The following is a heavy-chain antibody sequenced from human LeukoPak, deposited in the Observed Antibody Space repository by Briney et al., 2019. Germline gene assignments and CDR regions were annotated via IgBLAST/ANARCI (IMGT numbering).Heavy chain of an antibody. CDR2: ITWDGETT. Sequence: GGSLRLSWATSGFTFDDYTMHWGRQAPEKGLEWVSLITWDGETTHFADSVRGRFAISRDNSKNSLYLQITSLKTEDTAVYYCAKVFYSDPYFHSWGQGTLVIVSS. J-gene: IGHJ4*02. D-gene: IGHD2/OR15-2a*01. CDR1: GFTFDDYT. CDR3: AKVFYSDPYFHS. V-gene: IGHV3-43*01.